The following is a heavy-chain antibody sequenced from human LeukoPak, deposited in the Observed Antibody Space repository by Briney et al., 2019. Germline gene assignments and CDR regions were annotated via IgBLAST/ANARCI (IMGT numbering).Heavy chain of an antibody. Sequence: GGSLRLSCAASGFTFSSYAMSWVRQAPGKGLEWVSAISGSGGSTYYADSVKGRFTISRDNSKNTLYLQMNSLRAEDTAVYYCAKGGAYCGGDCYDSEYFQHWGQGTLSPSPQ. J-gene: IGHJ1*01. CDR1: GFTFSSYA. V-gene: IGHV3-23*01. CDR2: ISGSGGST. CDR3: AKGGAYCGGDCYDSEYFQH. D-gene: IGHD2-21*02.